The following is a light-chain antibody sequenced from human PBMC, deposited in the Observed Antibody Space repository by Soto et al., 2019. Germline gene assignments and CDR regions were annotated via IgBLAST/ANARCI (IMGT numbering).Light chain of an antibody. CDR3: HHYDSSPPYT. Sequence: EIVLTQSPGTLSLSPGERATLSCRASRSFSSSYLAWYQHKVGQATRLLIYAASTRATGIPDRFSGSGSATDFTLTISRLEPEDSAVYYCHHYDSSPPYTFGQGTKLEIK. V-gene: IGKV3-20*01. J-gene: IGKJ2*01. CDR2: AAS. CDR1: RSFSSSY.